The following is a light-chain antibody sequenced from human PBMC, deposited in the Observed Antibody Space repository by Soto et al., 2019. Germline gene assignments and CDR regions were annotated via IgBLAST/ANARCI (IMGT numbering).Light chain of an antibody. V-gene: IGLV2-14*01. CDR3: SSYTSSSTYV. CDR1: SSDVGGYYY. CDR2: EVS. Sequence: QSALTQPASVSGAPGQSITIACTGTSSDVGGYYYVSWYKQHPGKAPKLMIYEVSTRPSGVSHRFSASKSGNTASLTISGLQAEDEADYYCSSYTSSSTYVFGTGTKVTVL. J-gene: IGLJ1*01.